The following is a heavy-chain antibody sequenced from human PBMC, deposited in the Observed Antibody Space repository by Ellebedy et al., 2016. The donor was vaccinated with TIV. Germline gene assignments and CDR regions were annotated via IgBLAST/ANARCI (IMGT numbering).Heavy chain of an antibody. D-gene: IGHD4-17*01. Sequence: GESLKIPXAASGFTFSNFAMSWVRQAPGKGLEWVSTISGSASSTYYADSVKGRFTISRDNSKNTLYLQMNSLRAEDTAVYYCAKWSLPNYFDYWGQGTLVTVSS. J-gene: IGHJ4*02. CDR2: ISGSASST. V-gene: IGHV3-23*01. CDR3: AKWSLPNYFDY. CDR1: GFTFSNFA.